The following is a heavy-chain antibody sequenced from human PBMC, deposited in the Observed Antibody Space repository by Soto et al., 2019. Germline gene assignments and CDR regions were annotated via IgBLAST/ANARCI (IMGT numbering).Heavy chain of an antibody. CDR2: ISDDGSNK. Sequence: QVQLVESGGGVVQPGRSLRLSCAASGFTYSSSAMHWVRQAPGKGLEWVAVISDDGSNKYYADSVKGRFTTSRDNSNNTLYLQMNSLRAEDTAVYYCAGGGGGGSGSDYGEFDYWGQGTLVTVSS. CDR1: GFTYSSSA. D-gene: IGHD3-10*01. CDR3: AGGGGGGSGSDYGEFDY. J-gene: IGHJ4*02. V-gene: IGHV3-30-3*01.